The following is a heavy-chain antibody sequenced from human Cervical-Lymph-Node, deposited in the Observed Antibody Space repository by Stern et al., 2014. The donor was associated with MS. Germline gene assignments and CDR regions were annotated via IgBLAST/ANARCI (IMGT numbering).Heavy chain of an antibody. V-gene: IGHV1-2*06. CDR3: AREATRIIVGIDY. CDR2: LNPNSDDP. J-gene: IGHJ4*02. D-gene: IGHD2/OR15-2a*01. CDR1: GYAFTGFF. Sequence: QMQLVQSGAKMKKPGASVKVSCKASGYAFTGFFIHWVRQVPDQGLEGLGRLNPNSDDPTYAQNFQDRVTLTRDTSISTAYLELSRLTSADTAVYYCAREATRIIVGIDYWGQGTQVTVSS.